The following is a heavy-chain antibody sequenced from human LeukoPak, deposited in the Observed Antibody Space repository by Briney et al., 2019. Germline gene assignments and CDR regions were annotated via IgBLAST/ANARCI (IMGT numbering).Heavy chain of an antibody. V-gene: IGHV4-59*01. Sequence: SETLSLTCTVSGGSISSYYWSWIRQPPGKGLEWIGYIYYSGSTNYNPSLKSRVTISVDTSKNQFSLKLSSVTAADTAVYYNARCSSWNYGQHYYHYGMDVWGQGTTVTVSS. CDR3: ARCSSWNYGQHYYHYGMDV. CDR1: GGSISSYY. D-gene: IGHD1-7*01. J-gene: IGHJ6*02. CDR2: IYYSGST.